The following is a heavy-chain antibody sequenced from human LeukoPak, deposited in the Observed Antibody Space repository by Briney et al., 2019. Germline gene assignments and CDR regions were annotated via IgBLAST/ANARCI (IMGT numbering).Heavy chain of an antibody. CDR3: ARHYRGGIAAAGTLSYYYYGMDV. V-gene: IGHV4-59*08. CDR1: GGSISSYY. D-gene: IGHD6-13*01. J-gene: IGHJ6*02. Sequence: ASETLSLTCTVSGGSISSYYCSWIRQPPGKGLEWIGYIYYSGSTNYNPSLKSRVTISVDTSKNQFSLKLSSVTAADTAVYYCARHYRGGIAAAGTLSYYYYGMDVWGQGTTVTVSS. CDR2: IYYSGST.